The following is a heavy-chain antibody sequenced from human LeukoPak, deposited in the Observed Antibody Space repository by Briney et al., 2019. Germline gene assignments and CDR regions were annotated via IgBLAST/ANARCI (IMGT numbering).Heavy chain of an antibody. Sequence: GGSLRLSCAASGFTFSSYAMSWVRQAPGKGLEWVSAISGSGGSTYYADSVKGRFTISRGNSKNTLYLQMNSLRAEDTAVYYCAKDRTITMIVVVITTAFDYWGQGTLVTVSS. CDR3: AKDRTITMIVVVITTAFDY. CDR1: GFTFSSYA. V-gene: IGHV3-23*01. J-gene: IGHJ4*02. D-gene: IGHD3-22*01. CDR2: ISGSGGST.